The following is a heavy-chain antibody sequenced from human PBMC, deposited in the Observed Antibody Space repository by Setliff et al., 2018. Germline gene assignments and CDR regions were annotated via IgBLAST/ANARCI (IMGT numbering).Heavy chain of an antibody. CDR1: GVSISANHY. Sequence: KTSETLSLTCTVSGVSISANHYWGWIRQPPGKGLEWIGSISYGGNTYYNPSLNSRVTISADTSKNQFSVRLNSVTAANTAVYYCARERGFAGYYGSWTHQSFDLWGQGSLVTVSS. CDR3: ARERGFAGYYGSWTHQSFDL. V-gene: IGHV4-39*02. CDR2: ISYGGNT. J-gene: IGHJ5*02. D-gene: IGHD3-10*01.